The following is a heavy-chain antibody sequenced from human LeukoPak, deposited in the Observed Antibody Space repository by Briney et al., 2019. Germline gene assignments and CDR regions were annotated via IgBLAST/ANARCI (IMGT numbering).Heavy chain of an antibody. CDR3: AKPTAGYYDSSGWYYFDY. CDR2: INAGNGNT. V-gene: IGHV1-3*01. CDR1: GYTFTSYA. J-gene: IGHJ4*02. D-gene: IGHD3-22*01. Sequence: ASVKVSCKASGYTFTSYAMHWVRQAPGQRLEWMGWINAGNGNTKYSQKFQGRVTITRDTSASTAYMELSSLRAEDTAVYYCAKPTAGYYDSSGWYYFDYWGQGTLVTVSS.